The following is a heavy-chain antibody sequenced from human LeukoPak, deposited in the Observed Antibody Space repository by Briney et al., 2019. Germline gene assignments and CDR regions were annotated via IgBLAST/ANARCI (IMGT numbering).Heavy chain of an antibody. Sequence: SETLSLTCAVSGGSISSSNWWSWVRQPPGKGLEWIGEIYHSGSTNYNPSLKSRVTISVDKSKNQFSLKLSSVTAADTAVYYCARWDGEQWLVGGAFDIWGQGTMVTVSS. CDR1: GGSISSSNW. CDR2: IYHSGST. CDR3: ARWDGEQWLVGGAFDI. D-gene: IGHD6-19*01. J-gene: IGHJ3*02. V-gene: IGHV4-4*02.